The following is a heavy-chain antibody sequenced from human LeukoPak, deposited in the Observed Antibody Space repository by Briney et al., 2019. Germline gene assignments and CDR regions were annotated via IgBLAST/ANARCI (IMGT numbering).Heavy chain of an antibody. V-gene: IGHV4-34*01. CDR2: INHSGST. D-gene: IGHD2-2*01. Sequence: SETLSLTCAVYGGSFSGYYWSWIRQPPGKGLEWIGEINHSGSTNYNPSLKSRVTISVDTSKNQFSLKLSSVTAADTAVYYCARGVRCSSTSCYPLYYFDYWGQGTLVTVSS. CDR3: ARGVRCSSTSCYPLYYFDY. CDR1: GGSFSGYY. J-gene: IGHJ4*02.